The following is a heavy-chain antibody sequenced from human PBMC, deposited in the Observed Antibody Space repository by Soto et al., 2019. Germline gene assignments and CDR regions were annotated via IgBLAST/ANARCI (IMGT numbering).Heavy chain of an antibody. V-gene: IGHV4-31*03. D-gene: IGHD2-2*01. CDR3: ARTDIVVVPAAPRGVYNWFDP. CDR2: IYYSGST. J-gene: IGHJ5*02. CDR1: GGSISRGGYY. Sequence: TPSLTFTVSGGSISRGGYYWSWILQHPGKGLEWIGYIYYSGSTYYNPSLKSRVTISVDTSKNQFSLKLSSVTAADTAVYYCARTDIVVVPAAPRGVYNWFDPWGQGTLVTVSS.